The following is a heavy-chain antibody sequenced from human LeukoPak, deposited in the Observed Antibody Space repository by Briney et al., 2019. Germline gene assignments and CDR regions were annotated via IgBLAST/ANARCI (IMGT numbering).Heavy chain of an antibody. V-gene: IGHV1-3*01. Sequence: ASVKVSCKASGYSFSTYAMHWVRQAPGQRLEWMGWINVGSGNTKYSQKFQGRVTITRDTSASTAYMELSSLRTEDTAVYYCARDPRNVGLAPWGQGTLVTVSS. CDR2: INVGSGNT. CDR3: ARDPRNVGLAP. J-gene: IGHJ5*02. D-gene: IGHD2-15*01. CDR1: GYSFSTYA.